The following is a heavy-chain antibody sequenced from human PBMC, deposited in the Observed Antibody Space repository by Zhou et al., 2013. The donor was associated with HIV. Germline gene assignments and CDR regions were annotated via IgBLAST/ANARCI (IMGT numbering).Heavy chain of an antibody. CDR3: ARGARGSSEKDWYFDL. D-gene: IGHD1-26*01. Sequence: QVQLQESGPGLVKPSETLSLSCTVSGGSISTDYWTWIRQPAGKGLEWIGRIYSDGDTDYKSSLKRPVTMSVDTSKNRFSLKLTSVTAADTAVYYCARGARGSSEKDWYFDLWGLAPWSLSPQ. CDR1: GGSISTDY. V-gene: IGHV4-4*07. J-gene: IGHJ2*01. CDR2: IYSDGDT.